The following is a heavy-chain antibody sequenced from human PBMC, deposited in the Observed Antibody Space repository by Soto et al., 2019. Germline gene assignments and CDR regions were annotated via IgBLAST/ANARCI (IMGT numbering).Heavy chain of an antibody. J-gene: IGHJ6*02. CDR3: ASGSSSPPCYYYYYGMDV. D-gene: IGHD6-6*01. CDR2: IKQDGSEK. Sequence: GGSLRLSCAASGFTFSSYWMSWVRQAPGKGLEWVANIKQDGSEKYYVDSVKGRFTISRDNAKNSLYLQMNSLRAEDTAVYYCASGSSSPPCYYYYYGMDVWGHGTTATVSS. CDR1: GFTFSSYW. V-gene: IGHV3-7*03.